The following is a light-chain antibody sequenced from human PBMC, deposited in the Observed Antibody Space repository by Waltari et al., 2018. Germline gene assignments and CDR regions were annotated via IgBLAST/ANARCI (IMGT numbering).Light chain of an antibody. CDR1: QSVSSY. CDR2: DAS. CDR3: QQYNNFPGT. V-gene: IGKV3-11*01. J-gene: IGKJ1*01. Sequence: EIVLTQSPATLSLSPGEGATLPCWASQSVSSYLAWYQQKPGQAPRLLIYDASNRATGIPARFSGSGSGTDFTLTISSLEPEDFAVYYCQQYNNFPGTFGQGTKVEIK.